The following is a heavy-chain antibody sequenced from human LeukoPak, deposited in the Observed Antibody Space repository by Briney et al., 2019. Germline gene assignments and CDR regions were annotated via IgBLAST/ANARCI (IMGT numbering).Heavy chain of an antibody. CDR1: GGSFSGYY. J-gene: IGHJ5*02. CDR2: INHSGST. V-gene: IGHV4-34*01. Sequence: SETLSLTCAVYGGSFSGYYWSWIRQPPGKGLEWIGEINHSGSTNYNPCLKSRVTISVDTSKNQFSLKLSSVTAADTAVYYCATDYGGNSRLNWFDPWGQGTLVTVSS. D-gene: IGHD4-23*01. CDR3: ATDYGGNSRLNWFDP.